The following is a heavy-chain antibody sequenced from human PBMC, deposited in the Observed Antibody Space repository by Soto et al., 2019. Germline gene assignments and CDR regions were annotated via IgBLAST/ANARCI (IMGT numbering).Heavy chain of an antibody. D-gene: IGHD4-4*01. CDR2: IKPDESEN. J-gene: IGHJ5*02. Sequence: EVQLVESGGGLVQPGGSLRLSCTASGFTFSDSWMTWVRQAPGKGLEWVARIKPDESENKYADSVKGRFSISRDNAKNSMYLQMDSLRGADTAVYYCVRGGSNYASWGQVTLVTVSS. V-gene: IGHV3-7*01. CDR1: GFTFSDSW. CDR3: VRGGSNYAS.